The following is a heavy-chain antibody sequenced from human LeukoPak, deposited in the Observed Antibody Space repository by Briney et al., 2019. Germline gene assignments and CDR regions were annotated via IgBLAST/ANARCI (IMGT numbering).Heavy chain of an antibody. CDR2: ISYDGSYK. D-gene: IGHD4-17*01. CDR3: ARGARKGDDYGGFFDY. Sequence: GGSLRLSCAVSGFTFSNFAMHWVRQAPGKGLEWVAVISYDGSYKNNGDSVKSRFTISRDNAKNTLYLQMKGLRAEDTAMYYCARGARKGDDYGGFFDYWGQGTVVTVSS. CDR1: GFTFSNFA. V-gene: IGHV3-30*04. J-gene: IGHJ4*02.